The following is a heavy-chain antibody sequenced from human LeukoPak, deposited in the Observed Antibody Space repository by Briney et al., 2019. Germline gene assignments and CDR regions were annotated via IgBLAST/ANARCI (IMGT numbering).Heavy chain of an antibody. D-gene: IGHD3-22*01. CDR1: GFTFSSYG. Sequence: GGSLRLSCAASGFTFSSYGMHWVRQAPGKGLEWVAVISYDGSNKYYADSVKGRFTISRDNSKNTLYLQMNSLRAEDTAVYYCARVVIHWYFDLWGRGTLVTVSS. CDR3: ARVVIHWYFDL. CDR2: ISYDGSNK. J-gene: IGHJ2*01. V-gene: IGHV3-30*03.